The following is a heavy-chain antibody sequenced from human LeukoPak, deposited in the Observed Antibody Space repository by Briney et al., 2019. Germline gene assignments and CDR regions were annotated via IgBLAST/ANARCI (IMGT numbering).Heavy chain of an antibody. J-gene: IGHJ6*02. CDR3: ARHDCTSTSCNQFYGMDV. CDR1: GGSISTSSHY. CDR2: FYYSGSA. V-gene: IGHV4-39*01. D-gene: IGHD2-2*01. Sequence: SETLSLTCTVSGGSISTSSHYWGWIRQPPVKGPEWIGSFYYSGSAYYNPSLKSRVTISVDSSKNQFSLNLSSVTATDTAVYYCARHDCTSTSCNQFYGMDVWGQGTTVTVSS.